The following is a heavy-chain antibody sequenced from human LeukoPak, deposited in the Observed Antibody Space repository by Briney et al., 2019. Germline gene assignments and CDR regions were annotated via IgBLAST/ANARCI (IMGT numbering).Heavy chain of an antibody. D-gene: IGHD3-10*01. CDR3: AKEGAYYDSGSYIGHYMDV. CDR2: IQYDGSNK. CDR1: GFTFSSYG. Sequence: PGGSLRLSCAASGFTFSSYGMHWVRQAPGKGLEWVAIIQYDGSNKYYADSVKGRFTISRDNSKNTLYLQMKSLRVEDTAVYYCAKEGAYYDSGSYIGHYMDVWGKGTTVTVSS. V-gene: IGHV3-30*02. J-gene: IGHJ6*03.